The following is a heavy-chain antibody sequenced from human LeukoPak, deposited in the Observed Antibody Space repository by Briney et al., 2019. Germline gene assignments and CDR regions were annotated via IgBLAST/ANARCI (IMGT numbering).Heavy chain of an antibody. CDR3: ARSLSTYYYDSSAEFDY. V-gene: IGHV4-59*08. D-gene: IGHD3-22*01. J-gene: IGHJ4*02. Sequence: SETLSLTCTVSGGSISSYYWSWIRQPPGKGLEWIGYIYYSGSTYYNPSLKSRVTISVDTSKNQFSLKLSSVTAADTAVYYCARSLSTYYYDSSAEFDYWGQGTLVTVSS. CDR2: IYYSGST. CDR1: GGSISSYY.